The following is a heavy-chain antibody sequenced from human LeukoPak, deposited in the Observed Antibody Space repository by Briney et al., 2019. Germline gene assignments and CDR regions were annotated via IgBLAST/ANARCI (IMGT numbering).Heavy chain of an antibody. Sequence: GGSLRLSCVASGFTFSTYGMTWVRQAPGKGLEWVASIKQDESEKYYVDSVKGRFTISRDNAKNSLYLQMNSLRAEDTAVYYCAKGDIVVVVPEYWGQGTLVTVSS. CDR3: AKGDIVVVVPEY. V-gene: IGHV3-7*01. J-gene: IGHJ4*02. CDR2: IKQDESEK. D-gene: IGHD2-15*01. CDR1: GFTFSTYG.